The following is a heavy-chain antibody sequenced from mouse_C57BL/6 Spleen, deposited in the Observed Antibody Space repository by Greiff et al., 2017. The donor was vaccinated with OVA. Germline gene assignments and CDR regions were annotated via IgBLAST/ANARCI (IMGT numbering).Heavy chain of an antibody. D-gene: IGHD2-4*01. J-gene: IGHJ3*01. CDR3: AGYYDYDDGWFAY. CDR1: GYSITSGYY. Sequence: ESGPGLVKPSQSLSLTCSVTGYSITSGYYWNWIRQFPGNKLEWMGYISYDGSNNYNPSLKNRISITRDTSKNQFFLKLNSVTTEDTATYYCAGYYDYDDGWFAYWGQGTLVTVSA. V-gene: IGHV3-6*01. CDR2: ISYDGSN.